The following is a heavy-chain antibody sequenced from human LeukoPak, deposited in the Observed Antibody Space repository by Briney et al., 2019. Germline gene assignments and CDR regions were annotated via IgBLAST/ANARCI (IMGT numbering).Heavy chain of an antibody. Sequence: SETLSLTCTVSGGSISSSSYYWGWIRQPPGKGLAWIGSIYYSGSTYYNPSLKSRVTISVDTSKNQFSLKLSSVTAADTAVYYCASRDSSGRFDPWGQGTLVTVSS. CDR3: ASRDSSGRFDP. CDR2: IYYSGST. D-gene: IGHD3-10*01. CDR1: GGSISSSSYY. J-gene: IGHJ5*02. V-gene: IGHV4-39*07.